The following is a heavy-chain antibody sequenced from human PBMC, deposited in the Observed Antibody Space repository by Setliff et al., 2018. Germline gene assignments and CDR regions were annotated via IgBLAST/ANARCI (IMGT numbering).Heavy chain of an antibody. CDR1: PYSFSGYY. D-gene: IGHD3-10*01. J-gene: IGHJ5*02. V-gene: IGHV1-2*02. CDR2: INTNSGDT. CDR3: ARTKGFVDGYLDP. Sequence: ASVKVSCKTSPYSFSGYYIHWVRQAPGQGLEWMVWINTNSGDTRYAQKFQGRVTMTRDTSISTAYMELSRLRSDDTAVYYCARTKGFVDGYLDPWGQGTLVTVSS.